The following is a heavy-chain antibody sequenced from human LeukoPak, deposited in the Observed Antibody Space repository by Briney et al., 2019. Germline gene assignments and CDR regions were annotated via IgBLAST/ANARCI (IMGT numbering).Heavy chain of an antibody. CDR3: TTGARSHGYLFDR. V-gene: IGHV3-15*01. CDR2: IKSKTDGGTT. J-gene: IGHJ4*02. Sequence: GGSLRLSCAASGFTFSNAWMSWVRQAPGQGLEWVGRIKSKTDGGTTDYAAPVTGRFTISRDDSKNTLYVQMNGLRTEDTAVYYCTTGARSHGYLFDRWGQGTLVTVSS. CDR1: GFTFSNAW. D-gene: IGHD5-18*01.